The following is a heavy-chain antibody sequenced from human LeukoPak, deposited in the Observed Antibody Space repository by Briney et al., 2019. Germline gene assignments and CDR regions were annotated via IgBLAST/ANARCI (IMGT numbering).Heavy chain of an antibody. CDR3: ARGSRTIAMIVVVRPAFDI. J-gene: IGHJ3*02. CDR1: GGSFSGYY. CDR2: INHSGST. Sequence: SETLSLTCAVSGGSFSGYYWSWIRQPPGKGLEWIGEINHSGSTNYNPSLKSRVTISVDTSKNQFSLKLSSVTAADTAVYYCARGSRTIAMIVVVRPAFDIWGQGTMVTVSS. D-gene: IGHD3-22*01. V-gene: IGHV4-34*01.